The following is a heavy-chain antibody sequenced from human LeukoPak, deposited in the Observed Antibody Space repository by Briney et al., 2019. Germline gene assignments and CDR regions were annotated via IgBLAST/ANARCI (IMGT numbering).Heavy chain of an antibody. Sequence: PGGSLGLSCAASGFSFSSNGMTWVRQAPGKGLEWVSTISGRGDDTYYADSVKGRFTISRDNSKNTLYLQMNSLRAEDTAVYYCARDPSRFLEWSADYWGQGTLVTVSS. D-gene: IGHD3-3*01. CDR2: ISGRGDDT. CDR1: GFSFSSNG. J-gene: IGHJ4*02. CDR3: ARDPSRFLEWSADY. V-gene: IGHV3-23*01.